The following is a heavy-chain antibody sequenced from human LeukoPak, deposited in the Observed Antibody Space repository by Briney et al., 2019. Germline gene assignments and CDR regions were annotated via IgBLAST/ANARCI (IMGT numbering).Heavy chain of an antibody. CDR3: ARSSDFWSVGDYFDY. Sequence: GGSLRLSCAASGFTFSSYWMSWVRQAPGKGLEWVANIKQDGSEKYYVDSVKGRFTISRDNAKNSLYLQMNSLRAEDTAVYYCARSSDFWSVGDYFDYWGQGTLVTVSS. CDR2: IKQDGSEK. D-gene: IGHD3-3*01. J-gene: IGHJ4*02. V-gene: IGHV3-7*01. CDR1: GFTFSSYW.